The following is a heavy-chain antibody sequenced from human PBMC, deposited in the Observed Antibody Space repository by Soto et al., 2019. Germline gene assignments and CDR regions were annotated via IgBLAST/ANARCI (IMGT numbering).Heavy chain of an antibody. Sequence: GGCPRLSLSAPGFTFRTYALARVPPGPREGVGWVSGVSASGLNTDYADPVKGRFTISRDNSKNTLYLQMNSLRAEDTAVYYCAKWARSGSQAGYYYYYGMDVWGQGTTVTVSS. D-gene: IGHD3-10*01. V-gene: IGHV3-23*01. J-gene: IGHJ6*02. CDR1: GFTFRTYA. CDR3: AKWARSGSQAGYYYYYGMDV. CDR2: VSASGLNT.